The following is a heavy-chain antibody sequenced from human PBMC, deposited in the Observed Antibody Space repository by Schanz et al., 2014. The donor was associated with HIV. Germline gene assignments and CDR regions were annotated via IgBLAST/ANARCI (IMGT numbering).Heavy chain of an antibody. J-gene: IGHJ5*02. V-gene: IGHV1-18*01. CDR1: GYTFSNFG. Sequence: QVQLVQSGGEVKKPGASVKVSCKASGYTFSNFGISWVRQPPGQGLEWLGWISTYNGNTNYAQNVQGRVTVTTDTSTSTAYMELTRLRSDDTAVYYCARDDPFDPWGQGTLVTVSS. CDR3: ARDDPFDP. CDR2: ISTYNGNT.